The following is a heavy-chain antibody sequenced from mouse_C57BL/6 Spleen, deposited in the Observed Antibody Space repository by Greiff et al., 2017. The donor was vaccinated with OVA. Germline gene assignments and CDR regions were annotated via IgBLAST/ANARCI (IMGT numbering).Heavy chain of an antibody. D-gene: IGHD2-1*01. J-gene: IGHJ2*01. Sequence: EVQLQESGPELVKPGASVKISCKASGYSFTGYYMNWVKQSPEKSLEWIGEINPSTGGTTYNQKFKAKATLTVDKSSSTAYMQLKSLTSEDSAVYYCARGGNGNFYWGQGTTLTVSS. CDR3: ARGGNGNFY. CDR2: INPSTGGT. CDR1: GYSFTGYY. V-gene: IGHV1-42*01.